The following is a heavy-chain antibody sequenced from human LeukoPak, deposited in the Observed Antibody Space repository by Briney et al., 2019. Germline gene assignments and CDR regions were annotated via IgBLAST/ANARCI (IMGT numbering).Heavy chain of an antibody. CDR1: GGSISGYF. D-gene: IGHD2-21*02. CDR3: ARTGGDSGGF. CDR2: IYSSGST. J-gene: IGHJ4*02. V-gene: IGHV4-59*08. Sequence: SETPSLTCTVSGGSISGYFWSWSRQPPGKGLEWIGYIYSSGSTSYNPSLKSRVTISVDTSKNQFSLRLSSVTAADTAIYYCARTGGDSGGFWGQGTLVTVSS.